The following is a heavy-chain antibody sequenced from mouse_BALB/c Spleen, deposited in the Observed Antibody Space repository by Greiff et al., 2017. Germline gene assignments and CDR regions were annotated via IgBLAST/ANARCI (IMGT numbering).Heavy chain of an antibody. V-gene: IGHV5-6-4*01. CDR2: ISSGGSYT. D-gene: IGHD4-1*01. CDR3: TRDLLTGSYWYFDV. Sequence: EVQVVESGGGLVKPGGSLKLSCAASGFTFSSYTMSWVRQTPEKRLEWVATISSGGSYTYYPDSVKGRFTISRDNAKNTLYLQMSSLKSEDTAMYYCTRDLLTGSYWYFDVWGAGTTVTVSS. J-gene: IGHJ1*01. CDR1: GFTFSSYT.